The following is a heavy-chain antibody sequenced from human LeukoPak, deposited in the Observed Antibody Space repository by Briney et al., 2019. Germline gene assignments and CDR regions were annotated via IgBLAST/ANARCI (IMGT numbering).Heavy chain of an antibody. Sequence: GTSLRLSCAASGFTFSTYGMHWARQAPGKGLEWVAVISLDGSKKYSADSVKGRCTISRDNSKNTLYLQMNSLRVEDTAVYYCARVGDIGSSIGYDYWGQGTLVIVSS. D-gene: IGHD5-12*01. CDR1: GFTFSTYG. J-gene: IGHJ4*02. V-gene: IGHV3-30*06. CDR3: ARVGDIGSSIGYDY. CDR2: ISLDGSKK.